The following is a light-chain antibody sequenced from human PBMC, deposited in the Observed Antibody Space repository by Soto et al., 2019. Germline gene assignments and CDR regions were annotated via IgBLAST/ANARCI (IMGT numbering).Light chain of an antibody. J-gene: IGKJ2*01. Sequence: DIQMTQSPSSLSASVGDRVTITCRASQSVNTYLNWYQKRQGKAPKLLIYAATSLQSGVPPRFSGSGSGTDFNLTICGLQPEDFATYFCQQSHNTPYTFGLGTMLEVK. CDR2: AAT. CDR3: QQSHNTPYT. V-gene: IGKV1-39*01. CDR1: QSVNTY.